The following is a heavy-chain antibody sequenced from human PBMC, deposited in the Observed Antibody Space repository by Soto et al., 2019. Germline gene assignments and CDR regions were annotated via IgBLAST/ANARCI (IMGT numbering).Heavy chain of an antibody. Sequence: PGESLKISCKASGYSFTTYWIGWVRQMPGKGLEWMGIIYPGDSDTRYSPSFQGQVTISADRSISTAYLQWSSLKASDTAMYYCARDSWNFVDPYYLDYWGQGTQVTVSS. CDR2: IYPGDSDT. CDR1: GYSFTTYW. J-gene: IGHJ4*02. CDR3: ARDSWNFVDPYYLDY. V-gene: IGHV5-51*01. D-gene: IGHD1-7*01.